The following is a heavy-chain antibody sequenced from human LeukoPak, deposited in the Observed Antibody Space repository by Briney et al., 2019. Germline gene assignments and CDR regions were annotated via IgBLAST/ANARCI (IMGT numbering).Heavy chain of an antibody. Sequence: PSQTLSLTCAVSGGSISSGGYSWSWIRQPPGKGLEWIGYTYHSGSTYYNPSLKSRVTISVDRSKNQFSLKLSSVTAADTAVYYCARGQYYYDSSGYGTSPEGAFDIWGQGTMVTVSS. J-gene: IGHJ3*02. CDR2: TYHSGST. CDR3: ARGQYYYDSSGYGTSPEGAFDI. V-gene: IGHV4-30-2*01. CDR1: GGSISSGGYS. D-gene: IGHD3-22*01.